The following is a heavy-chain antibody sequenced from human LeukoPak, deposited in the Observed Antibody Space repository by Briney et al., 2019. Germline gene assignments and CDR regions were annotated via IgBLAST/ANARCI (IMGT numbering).Heavy chain of an antibody. Sequence: PGGSLRLSCAASGFTFRSYWMTWVRQAPGKGLEWVANINQDGSQKYYVDSVKGRFTISRDNAKNSLYLQMNSLRGEDTAVYYCARFSKGARSDYRGSNWFDPWGQGTLVTVSS. CDR3: ARFSKGARSDYRGSNWFDP. J-gene: IGHJ5*02. V-gene: IGHV3-7*01. D-gene: IGHD3-10*01. CDR1: GFTFRSYW. CDR2: INQDGSQK.